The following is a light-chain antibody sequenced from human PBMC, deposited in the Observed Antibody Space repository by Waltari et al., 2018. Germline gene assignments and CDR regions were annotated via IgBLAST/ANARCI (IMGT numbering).Light chain of an antibody. Sequence: IVLTQSPDTLSLSPGQRANLSCRASQTINNNFLVWYQQKPGQAPRLIIHGASSRATAFPDRFSGSGSGTDFTLTISSLKPEDSAVYYCQQYDGSVLTFGGGTKVEI. CDR1: QTINNNF. J-gene: IGKJ4*01. V-gene: IGKV3-20*01. CDR2: GAS. CDR3: QQYDGSVLT.